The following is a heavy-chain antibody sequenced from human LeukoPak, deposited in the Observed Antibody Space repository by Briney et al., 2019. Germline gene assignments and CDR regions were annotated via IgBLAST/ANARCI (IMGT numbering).Heavy chain of an antibody. D-gene: IGHD1-26*01. CDR3: ARSYSGSYFSWFDP. V-gene: IGHV3-21*04. J-gene: IGHJ5*02. CDR1: GFTFSSYS. Sequence: GGSLRLSCAASGFTFSSYSMNWVRQAPGKGLEWVSSISSSSSYIYYADSVKGRFTISRDNAKNSLYLQMNSLRAEDTALYYCARSYSGSYFSWFDPWGQGTLVTVSS. CDR2: ISSSSSYI.